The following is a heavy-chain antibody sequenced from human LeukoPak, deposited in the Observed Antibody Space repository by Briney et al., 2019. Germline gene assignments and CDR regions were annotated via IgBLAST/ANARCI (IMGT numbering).Heavy chain of an antibody. CDR3: AGCSGGSPIDAFHI. J-gene: IGHJ3*02. V-gene: IGHV4-31*03. Sequence: SETLSLTCTVSGGSINSGAYYWSWIRQHPGKGLEWIGYIYYSGSNYYNPSLKSRVTISVDTSKNQFSLKLSSVTAADTAVYYCAGCSGGSPIDAFHIWGQGIMVTVSS. D-gene: IGHD2-15*01. CDR2: IYYSGSN. CDR1: GGSINSGAYY.